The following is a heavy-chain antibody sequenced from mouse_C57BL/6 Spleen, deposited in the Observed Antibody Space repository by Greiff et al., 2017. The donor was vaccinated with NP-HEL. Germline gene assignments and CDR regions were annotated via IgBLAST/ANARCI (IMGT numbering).Heavy chain of an antibody. CDR2: INYDGSST. V-gene: IGHV5-16*01. Sequence: EVKLMESEGGLVQPGSSMKLSCTASGFTFSDYYMAWVRQVPEKGLEWVANINYDGSSTYYLDSLKSRFIISRDNAKNILYLQMSSLKSEDTATYYCAREELDYWGQGTTLTVSS. CDR1: GFTFSDYY. J-gene: IGHJ2*01. CDR3: AREELDY.